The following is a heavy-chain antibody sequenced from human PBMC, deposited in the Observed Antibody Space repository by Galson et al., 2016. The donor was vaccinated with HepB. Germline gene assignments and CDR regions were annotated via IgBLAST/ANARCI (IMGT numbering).Heavy chain of an antibody. CDR3: AKENEDIKWGYYYYGMDV. D-gene: IGHD7-27*01. CDR1: GFTFSDYG. CDR2: ITYDGRNK. Sequence: SLRLSCAASGFTFSDYGMHWVRQAPGKGLEWVAVITYDGRNKNYVDSVKGRFTISRDNSKNTLYLQMNSLRAEDTALYYCAKENEDIKWGYYYYGMDVWGQGTTVTVSS. V-gene: IGHV3-30*18. J-gene: IGHJ6*02.